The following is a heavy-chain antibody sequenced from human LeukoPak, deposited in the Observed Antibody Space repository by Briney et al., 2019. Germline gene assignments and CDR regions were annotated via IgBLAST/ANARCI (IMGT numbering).Heavy chain of an antibody. Sequence: ASVNVSCKASGYPFTNFYVHWVRLAPGQGLEWLGWTHPVSGDTIYAQKFQGRVTMTRDTSISTAYMELTSLTSDDTAVYYCARMTHTLGATYSHFDYWGQGTLVTVSS. CDR2: THPVSGDT. CDR3: ARMTHTLGATYSHFDY. J-gene: IGHJ4*02. CDR1: GYPFTNFY. D-gene: IGHD3-16*01. V-gene: IGHV1-2*02.